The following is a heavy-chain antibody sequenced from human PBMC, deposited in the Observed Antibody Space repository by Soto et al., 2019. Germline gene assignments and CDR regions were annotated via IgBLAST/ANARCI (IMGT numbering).Heavy chain of an antibody. Sequence: GESLKISCKGSGYSFATYWIAWVRQMRGKGLGWMGAIYPGDYDTRYRPAFQGQVTISADKSISTAYLQWSGLRASDTAIYYCARHSAGISAPCGFAPWSQGTLVTVSS. CDR3: ARHSAGISAPCGFAP. V-gene: IGHV5-51*01. CDR1: GYSFATYW. J-gene: IGHJ5*02. D-gene: IGHD6-13*01. CDR2: IYPGDYDT.